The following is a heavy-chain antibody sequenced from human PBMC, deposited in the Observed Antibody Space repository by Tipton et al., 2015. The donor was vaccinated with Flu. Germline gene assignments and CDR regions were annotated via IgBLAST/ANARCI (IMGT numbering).Heavy chain of an antibody. D-gene: IGHD3-3*01. CDR1: GFTFSSYW. J-gene: IGHJ6*02. V-gene: IGHV3-7*01. CDR2: IKQDGSEK. Sequence: SLRLSCAASGFTFSSYWMSWVRQAPGKGLEWVANIKQDGSEKYYVDSVKGRFTISRDNAKNSLYLQMNSLRAEDTAVYYCARDSTYYDFWSGYNYYYYGMDVWGQGTTVTVSS. CDR3: ARDSTYYDFWSGYNYYYYGMDV.